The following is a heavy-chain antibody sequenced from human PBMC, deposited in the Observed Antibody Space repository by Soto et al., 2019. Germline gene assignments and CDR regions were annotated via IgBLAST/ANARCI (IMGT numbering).Heavy chain of an antibody. V-gene: IGHV4-59*01. J-gene: IGHJ6*03. Sequence: SETLSLTCTVSGVSISSYYWSWIRQPPGKGLEWIGYIYYSGSTNYNPSLKSRVTISVDTSKNQFSLKLSSVTAADTAVYYCARRYCSSTSCYGNYYYMDVWGKGTTVTVS. D-gene: IGHD2-2*01. CDR2: IYYSGST. CDR1: GVSISSYY. CDR3: ARRYCSSTSCYGNYYYMDV.